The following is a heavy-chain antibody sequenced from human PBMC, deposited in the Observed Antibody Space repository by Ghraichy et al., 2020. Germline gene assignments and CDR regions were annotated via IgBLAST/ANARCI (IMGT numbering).Heavy chain of an antibody. CDR1: GGSFSGYY. V-gene: IGHV4-34*01. Sequence: GSLRLSCAVYGGSFSGYYWSWIRQPPGKGLEWIGEINHSGSTNYNPSLKSRVTISVDTSKNQFSLKLSSVTAADTAVYYCARGPGEYDILTGLVYYYGMDVWGQGTTVTVSS. CDR3: ARGPGEYDILTGLVYYYGMDV. D-gene: IGHD3-9*01. CDR2: INHSGST. J-gene: IGHJ6*02.